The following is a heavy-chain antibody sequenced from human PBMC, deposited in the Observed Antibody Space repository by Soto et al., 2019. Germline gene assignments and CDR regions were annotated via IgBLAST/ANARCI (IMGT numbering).Heavy chain of an antibody. J-gene: IGHJ4*02. D-gene: IGHD1-20*01. CDR1: GFSLSTSGVG. CDR3: ARRRGYNWNNPAFDY. Sequence: QITLKESGPALVKPTQTLTLTCTFSGFSLSTSGVGVGWIRQPPGKAREWLALIYWNDDKKYSPSLKSRLGITKDTFRKQVVLTMTNVDPLDTATYYCARRRGYNWNNPAFDYWGQGALVTVSS. CDR2: IYWNDDK. V-gene: IGHV2-5*01.